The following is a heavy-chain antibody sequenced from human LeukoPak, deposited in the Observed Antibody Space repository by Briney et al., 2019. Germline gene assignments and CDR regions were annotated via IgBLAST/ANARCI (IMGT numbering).Heavy chain of an antibody. CDR2: IYYSGST. J-gene: IGHJ4*02. D-gene: IGHD2-15*01. V-gene: IGHV4-59*12. CDR1: GGSISSYY. CDR3: ARSVLYCSGGSCYSYFDY. Sequence: SETLSLTCTVSGGSISSYYWSWIRQPPGKGLEWIGYIYYSGSTNYNPSLKSRVTISVDTSKNQFSLKLSSVTAADTAVYYCARSVLYCSGGSCYSYFDYWGQGTLVTVSS.